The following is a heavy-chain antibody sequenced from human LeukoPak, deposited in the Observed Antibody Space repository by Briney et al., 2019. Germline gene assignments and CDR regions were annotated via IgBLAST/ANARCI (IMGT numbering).Heavy chain of an antibody. CDR2: IIPIFGTA. D-gene: IGHD6-19*01. CDR1: GGTFSSYA. V-gene: IGHV1-69*06. Sequence: RGASVKVSCKASGGTFSSYAISWVRQAPGQGLEWMGGIIPIFGTANYAQKFQGRVTITADKSTSTAYMELSSLRSEDTAVYYWALQWLGYNWFDPWGQGTLVTVSS. CDR3: ALQWLGYNWFDP. J-gene: IGHJ5*02.